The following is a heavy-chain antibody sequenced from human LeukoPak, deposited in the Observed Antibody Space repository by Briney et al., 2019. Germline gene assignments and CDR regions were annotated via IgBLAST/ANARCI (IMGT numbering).Heavy chain of an antibody. D-gene: IGHD1-1*01. CDR3: ARGKFGTRNYFDY. CDR2: INHSGST. CDR1: GGSFSGYY. V-gene: IGHV4-34*01. Sequence: SETLSLTCAVYGGSFSGYYWSWIRQPPGKGLEWIEEINHSGSTNYNPSLKSRVTISVDASKNQFSLKLSSVTAADTAVYYCARGKFGTRNYFDYWGQGTLVTVSS. J-gene: IGHJ4*02.